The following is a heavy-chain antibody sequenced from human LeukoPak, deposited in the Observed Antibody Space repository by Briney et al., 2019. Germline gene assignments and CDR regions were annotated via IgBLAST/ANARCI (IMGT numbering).Heavy chain of an antibody. V-gene: IGHV4-39*07. J-gene: IGHJ4*02. D-gene: IGHD3-22*01. Sequence: PSETLSLTCTVSGDSISTSNSYWGWIRQPPGKGLEWIGSIYYSGNTYYNASLKSRVTISVDTSKNQFSLKLRSVTAADTAVYYCASHAFDDSSGYYYLDYWGQGTLVTVSS. CDR3: ASHAFDDSSGYYYLDY. CDR1: GDSISTSNSY. CDR2: IYYSGNT.